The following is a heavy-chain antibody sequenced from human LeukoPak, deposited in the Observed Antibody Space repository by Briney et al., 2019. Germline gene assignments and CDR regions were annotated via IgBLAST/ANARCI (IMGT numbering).Heavy chain of an antibody. J-gene: IGHJ3*02. CDR3: ARDRIRFKDAFDI. CDR2: IIPIFGTA. CDR1: GGTFSSYA. V-gene: IGHV1-69*13. Sequence: SVTVSCKASGGTFSSYAISWVRQAPGQGLEWMGGIIPIFGTANYAQKFQGRVTITADESTSTAYMELSSLRSEDTAVYYCARDRIRFKDAFDIWGQGTMVTVSS. D-gene: IGHD3-3*01.